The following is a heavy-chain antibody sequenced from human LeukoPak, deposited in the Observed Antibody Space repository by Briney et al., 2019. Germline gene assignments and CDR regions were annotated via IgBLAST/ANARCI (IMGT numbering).Heavy chain of an antibody. V-gene: IGHV4-39*07. CDR1: GGSISSSSYY. CDR3: AKMTIHGDSVL. D-gene: IGHD2-21*02. Sequence: SETLSLTCTVSGGSISSSSYYWGWIRQPPGKGLEWIGSIYYSGSTYYNPSLKSRVTISVDTSKNQFSLKPSSVTAADTAVYYCAKMTIHGDSVLWGQGSLVTVSS. CDR2: IYYSGST. J-gene: IGHJ4*02.